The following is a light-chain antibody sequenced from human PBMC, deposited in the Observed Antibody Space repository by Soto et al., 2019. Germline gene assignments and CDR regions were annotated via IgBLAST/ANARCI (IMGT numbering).Light chain of an antibody. CDR3: QQRGNWPRT. CDR2: GAS. V-gene: IGKV3-11*01. CDR1: QSVSSY. J-gene: IGKJ2*01. Sequence: EIVLTQSPATLSLSPGERATLSCRASQSVSSYLAWYQQKPGQAPRLLIYGASHRTTDIPARFSGSGSGTDFTLTISSLESEDFAVYYCQQRGNWPRTFGQGTKLEIK.